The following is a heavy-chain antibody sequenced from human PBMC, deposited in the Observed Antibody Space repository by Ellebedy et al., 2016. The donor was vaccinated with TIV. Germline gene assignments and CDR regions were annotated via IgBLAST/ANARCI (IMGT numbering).Heavy chain of an antibody. J-gene: IGHJ2*01. D-gene: IGHD4-17*01. V-gene: IGHV3-23*01. CDR1: GFTFSSYA. CDR3: AKDEETDYGDWYFDL. Sequence: PGGSLRLSCAASGFTFSSYAMTWVRQAPGKGLEWVSAINSISGSTWYAESVKGRFTISRDNSKNTLYLQMNSLRAEDTALYYCAKDEETDYGDWYFDLWGRGTLVIVSS. CDR2: INSISGST.